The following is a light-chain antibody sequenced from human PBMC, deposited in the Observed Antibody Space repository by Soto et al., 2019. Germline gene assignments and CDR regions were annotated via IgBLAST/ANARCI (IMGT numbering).Light chain of an antibody. CDR1: QSVSSTY. CDR3: QQYGSSAWT. J-gene: IGKJ1*01. V-gene: IGKV3-20*01. CDR2: GAS. Sequence: ELVLTQSPGTLSLSPGERATLSCRASQSVSSTYLAWYQQKPGQAPRLLIYGASSRATGIPDRFSGSGSGTDFTLTISRLEPEYFAVYYCQQYGSSAWTFGQGTKVEIK.